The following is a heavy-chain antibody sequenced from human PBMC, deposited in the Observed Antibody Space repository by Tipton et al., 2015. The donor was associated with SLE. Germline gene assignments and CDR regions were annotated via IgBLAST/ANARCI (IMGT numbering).Heavy chain of an antibody. Sequence: GSLRLSCAASGFTFSSYSMNWVRQAPGKGLEWVSSISSSSYIYYADSVKGRFTISRDNAKNSLYLQMNSLRPEDTALYYCAKEAFKRGAFDIWGQGSMVTVSS. J-gene: IGHJ3*02. CDR1: GFTFSSYS. V-gene: IGHV3-21*04. CDR2: ISSSSYI. CDR3: AKEAFKRGAFDI.